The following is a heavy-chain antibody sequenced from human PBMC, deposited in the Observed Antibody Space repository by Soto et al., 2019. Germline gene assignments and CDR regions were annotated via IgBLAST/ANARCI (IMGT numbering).Heavy chain of an antibody. CDR2: ISPYDGNT. CDR3: VKDSPIGSVFSGHDDIDS. V-gene: IGHV1-18*01. Sequence: GASVKVSCKASGYTFSSYGINWVRQAPGQGLEWLGWISPYDGNTKYAQILQGRVSMTTDTSTKTAYMEVSSLRPEDTAMYYCVKDSPIGSVFSGHDDIDSWGQGTPVTVSS. J-gene: IGHJ4*02. D-gene: IGHD5-12*01. CDR1: GYTFSSYG.